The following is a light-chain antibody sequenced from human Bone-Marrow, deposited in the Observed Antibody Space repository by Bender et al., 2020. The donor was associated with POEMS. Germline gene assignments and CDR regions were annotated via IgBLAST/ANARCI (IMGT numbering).Light chain of an antibody. V-gene: IGLV3-1*01. CDR1: GLGAKY. CDR3: ATWDSTLSVGRV. CDR2: QDN. Sequence: SYELTQPPSVSVSPGQTARISCSGDGLGAKYASWYQQKPGQSPVLVIYQDNMRPPGVPDRFSGSKSGTTATLGITGLQTGDEADYYCATWDSTLSVGRVFGGGTKLTVL. J-gene: IGLJ3*02.